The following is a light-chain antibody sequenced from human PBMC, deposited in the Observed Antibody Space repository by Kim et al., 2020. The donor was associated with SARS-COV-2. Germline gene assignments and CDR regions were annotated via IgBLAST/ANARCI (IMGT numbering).Light chain of an antibody. V-gene: IGLV2-23*02. CDR2: GIS. CDR3: CSFTSGVSWV. J-gene: IGLJ3*02. Sequence: GQSITISCSGTINALRTYALVSCYQQYPGKAPRLIIFGISQRPSGISGRFSGSKSGNTASLTISPLEPDDEADYFCCSFTSGVSWVFGGGTQLTVL. CDR1: INALRTYAL.